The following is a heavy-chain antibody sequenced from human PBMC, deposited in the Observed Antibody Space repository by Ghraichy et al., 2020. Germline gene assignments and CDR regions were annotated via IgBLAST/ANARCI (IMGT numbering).Heavy chain of an antibody. D-gene: IGHD6-13*01. V-gene: IGHV3-7*03. CDR1: GFTFSNYW. CDR2: IKQDGSEK. CDR3: ARDKFGIVAFDY. Sequence: GGSLRLSCAASGFTFSNYWMSWVRQAPWKGLEWVANIKQDGSEKYYVDSVKGQFTISRDNAKNSLYLQMNSLRAEDTAVYYCARDKFGIVAFDYWGQGTLVTVSS. J-gene: IGHJ4*02.